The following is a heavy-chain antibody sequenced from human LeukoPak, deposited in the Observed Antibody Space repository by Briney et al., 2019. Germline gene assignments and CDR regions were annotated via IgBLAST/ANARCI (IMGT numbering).Heavy chain of an antibody. D-gene: IGHD2-2*01. CDR2: ISAYNGNT. V-gene: IGHV1-18*01. CDR1: GYTFTSYG. J-gene: IGHJ5*02. CDR3: ARGIRYCSSTSCYVNWFDP. Sequence: SVKVSCKASGYTFTSYGISWVRQAPGQGLEWMGWISAYNGNTNYAQKLQGGVTMTTDTSTSTAYMELRSLRSDDTAVYYCARGIRYCSSTSCYVNWFDPWGQGTLVTVSS.